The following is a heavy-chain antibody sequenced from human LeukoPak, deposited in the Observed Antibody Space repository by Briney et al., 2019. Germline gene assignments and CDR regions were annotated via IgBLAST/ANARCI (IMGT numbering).Heavy chain of an antibody. CDR1: GFTFSSYA. J-gene: IGHJ6*02. Sequence: PGGSLRLSCAASGFTFSSYAMSWVRQAPGKGLEWVSAISGSGGSTYYADSVKGRFTISRDNSKNTLYLQMNSLRAEDTAVYYCARLQINTVTTRYYYYYGMDVWGQGTTVTVSS. CDR2: ISGSGGST. V-gene: IGHV3-23*01. CDR3: ARLQINTVTTRYYYYYGMDV. D-gene: IGHD4-11*01.